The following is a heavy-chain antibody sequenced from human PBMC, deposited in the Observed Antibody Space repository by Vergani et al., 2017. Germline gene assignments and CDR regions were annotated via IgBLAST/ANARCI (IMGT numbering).Heavy chain of an antibody. Sequence: EVQLVQSGAEVKKPGESLRISCKGSGYSFTSYWISWVRQMPGKGLEWMGRIDPSDSYTNYSPSFQGHVTISADKSISTAYLQWSSLKASDTAMYYCARREAYCSSTSCYTYYYNGMDGWGQGTTVTVSS. D-gene: IGHD2-2*02. V-gene: IGHV5-10-1*01. CDR1: GYSFTSYW. CDR3: ARREAYCSSTSCYTYYYNGMDG. J-gene: IGHJ6*02. CDR2: IDPSDSYT.